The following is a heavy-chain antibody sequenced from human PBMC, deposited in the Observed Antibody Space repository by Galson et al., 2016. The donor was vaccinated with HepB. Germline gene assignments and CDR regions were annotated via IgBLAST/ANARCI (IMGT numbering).Heavy chain of an antibody. CDR1: GGSFSSRNW. J-gene: IGHJ6*02. V-gene: IGHV4-4*02. Sequence: ATLSLTCTVSGGSFSSRNWWSWVRPRQGQGREWIGEIYHSSSTYYNPSLKSRVTILVDTTTNQFSLMVRSVTAADSAVYYCAREWDFWIGYWRHRDDHYGLDVWGHGTTVTVSS. CDR2: IYHSSST. CDR3: AREWDFWIGYWRHRDDHYGLDV. D-gene: IGHD3-3*01.